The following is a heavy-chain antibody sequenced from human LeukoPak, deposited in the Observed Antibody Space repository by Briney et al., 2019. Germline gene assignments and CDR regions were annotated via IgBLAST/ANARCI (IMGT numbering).Heavy chain of an antibody. J-gene: IGHJ4*02. Sequence: GGSLRLSCAASGFTFSNAWMSWVRQAPGKGLEWVGRIKSKTDGGTTDYAAPVKGRFTISRDDSKNTLYLQMNSLKTEDTAVYYCTTDPDTIFGVVIIDYWGQGTLVTVFS. CDR1: GFTFSNAW. D-gene: IGHD3-3*01. CDR2: IKSKTDGGTT. V-gene: IGHV3-15*01. CDR3: TTDPDTIFGVVIIDY.